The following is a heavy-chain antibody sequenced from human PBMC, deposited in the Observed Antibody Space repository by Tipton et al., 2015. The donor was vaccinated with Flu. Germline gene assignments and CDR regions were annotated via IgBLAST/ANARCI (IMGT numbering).Heavy chain of an antibody. V-gene: IGHV3-7*01. J-gene: IGHJ3*02. CDR3: ARAPEWLSYGFDI. CDR1: GFTFSLYW. Sequence: GSLRLSCTTSGFTFSLYWMTWVRRAPGKGLEWVANIKQDGSEHYYLDSVKGRFTISRDNAKNTLYLQMSNLRAEDTAMYFCARAPEWLSYGFDIWGQGTKVTVSP. CDR2: IKQDGSEH. D-gene: IGHD3-3*01.